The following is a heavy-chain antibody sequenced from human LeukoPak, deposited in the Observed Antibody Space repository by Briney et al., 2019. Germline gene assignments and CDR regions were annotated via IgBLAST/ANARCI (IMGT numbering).Heavy chain of an antibody. D-gene: IGHD2-21*02. V-gene: IGHV3-48*03. J-gene: IGHJ3*02. CDR2: ISSSGSTI. Sequence: GGSLRLSCAASGFTFSSYEMNWVRQAPGKGLEWVSYISSSGSTIYYADSVKGRFTISRDNAKNSLYLQMNSLRAEDTAAYYCARDLRVTATAFDIWGQGTMVTVSS. CDR1: GFTFSSYE. CDR3: ARDLRVTATAFDI.